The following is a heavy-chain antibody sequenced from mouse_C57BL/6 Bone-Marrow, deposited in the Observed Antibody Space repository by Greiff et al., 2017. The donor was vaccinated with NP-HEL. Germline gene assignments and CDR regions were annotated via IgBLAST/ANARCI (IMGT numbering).Heavy chain of an antibody. J-gene: IGHJ2*01. D-gene: IGHD1-1*02. CDR2: IDPEDGDT. V-gene: IGHV14-1*01. CDR3: TTGWGDFDY. Sequence: VQLKQAGAELVRPGAAGKLSCTASGFNSKDDYMHGVKQRPEQGREGIGRIDPEDGDTEYAPKFQGKATMTADTSSNTAYLQLSSLTSEDTAVYYCTTGWGDFDYWGQGTTLTVSS. CDR1: GFNSKDDY.